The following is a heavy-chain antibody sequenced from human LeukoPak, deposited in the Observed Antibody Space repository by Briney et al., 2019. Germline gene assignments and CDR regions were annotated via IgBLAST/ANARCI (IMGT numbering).Heavy chain of an antibody. J-gene: IGHJ5*02. CDR2: ISAYNGNT. CDR3: ARTHLDIVVVVAATGFYNWFDP. V-gene: IGHV1-18*01. D-gene: IGHD2-15*01. CDR1: GYTFTSYG. Sequence: ASVKVSCKASGYTFTSYGISWVRQAPGQGLEWMGWISAYNGNTNYAQKLQGRVTMTTDTSTSTAYMELRSLRSDDTAVYYCARTHLDIVVVVAATGFYNWFDPWGQGTLVTVSS.